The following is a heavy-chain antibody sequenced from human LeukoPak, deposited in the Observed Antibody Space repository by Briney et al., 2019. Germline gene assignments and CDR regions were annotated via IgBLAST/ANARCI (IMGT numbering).Heavy chain of an antibody. CDR1: GGTFSSYA. CDR3: ARVPYLGYCSSTSCYGWFDP. V-gene: IGHV1-18*01. Sequence: ASVKVSCKASGGTFSSYAISWVRQAPGQGLEWMGWISAYNGNTNYAQKLQGRVTMTTDTSTSTAYMELRSLRSDDTAVYYCARVPYLGYCSSTSCYGWFDPWGQGTLVTVSS. CDR2: ISAYNGNT. J-gene: IGHJ5*02. D-gene: IGHD2-2*01.